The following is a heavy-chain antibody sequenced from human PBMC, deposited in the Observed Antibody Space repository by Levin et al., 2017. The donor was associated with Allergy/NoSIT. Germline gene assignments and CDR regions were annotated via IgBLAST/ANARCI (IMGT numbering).Heavy chain of an antibody. Sequence: GGSLRLSCAASGFSFSDHYIDWVRQAPGKGLEWVGRITSKGNGYSSEYAASVRGRFTISRDDSENSVYLQMNSLKTDDTAVYYCADLGRSYGLDVWGQGTRVTVSS. J-gene: IGHJ6*02. CDR3: ADLGRSYGLDV. V-gene: IGHV3-72*01. CDR1: GFSFSDHY. D-gene: IGHD1-26*01. CDR2: ITSKGNGYSS.